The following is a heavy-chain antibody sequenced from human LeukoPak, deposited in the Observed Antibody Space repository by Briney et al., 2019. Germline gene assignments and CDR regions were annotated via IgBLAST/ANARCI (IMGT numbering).Heavy chain of an antibody. D-gene: IGHD6-13*01. J-gene: IGHJ4*02. CDR3: AKDGFGSSWPYYFDY. Sequence: GGSLRLSCAASGFTFSSYAMSWVRQAPGKGLEWVSAISGSGGSTYYADSVKGRFTISRDNSKNTLYLQMNSLRAEDTAVYYRAKDGFGSSWPYYFDYWGQGTLVTVSS. V-gene: IGHV3-23*01. CDR1: GFTFSSYA. CDR2: ISGSGGST.